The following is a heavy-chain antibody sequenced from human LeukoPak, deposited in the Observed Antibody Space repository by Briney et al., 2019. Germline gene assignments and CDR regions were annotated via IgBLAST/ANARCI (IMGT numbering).Heavy chain of an antibody. J-gene: IGHJ4*02. CDR2: IYYSGST. D-gene: IGHD5-24*01. CDR1: GGSISSSSYY. V-gene: IGHV4-39*07. Sequence: PSETLSLTCTVSGGSISSSSYYWGWIRQPPGKGLEWIGSIYYSGSTYYNPSLKSRVTISVDTSKNQFSLRLSSVTAADTAVYYCARGGEMATILSDYWGQGTLVTVSS. CDR3: ARGGEMATILSDY.